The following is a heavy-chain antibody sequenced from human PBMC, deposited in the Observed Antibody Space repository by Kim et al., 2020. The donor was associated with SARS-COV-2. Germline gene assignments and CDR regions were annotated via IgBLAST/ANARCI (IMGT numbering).Heavy chain of an antibody. J-gene: IGHJ4*02. CDR2: INPSGGST. Sequence: ASVKVSCKASGYTFTSYYMHWVRQAPGQGLEWMGRINPSGGSTSYAQKFQGRVTMTRDTSTSTVYMELSSLRSEDTAVYYCARDTRNEPPRNIRRPPALRFDYWGQGTLVTVSS. D-gene: IGHD1-1*01. CDR3: ARDTRNEPPRNIRRPPALRFDY. CDR1: GYTFTSYY. V-gene: IGHV1-46*01.